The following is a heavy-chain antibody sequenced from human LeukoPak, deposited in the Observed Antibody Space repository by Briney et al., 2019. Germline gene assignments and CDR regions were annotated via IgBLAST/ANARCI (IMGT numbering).Heavy chain of an antibody. V-gene: IGHV3-48*02. CDR1: GFTFSTYA. D-gene: IGHD1-7*01. Sequence: PGGSLRLSCAASGFTFSTYAMAWVRQAPGKGLEWVSYISSSSSTIYYADSVKGRFTISRDNAKNSLYLQMNSLRDEDTAVYYCASTHGITGTSIGYWGQGTLVTASS. CDR3: ASTHGITGTSIGY. CDR2: ISSSSSTI. J-gene: IGHJ4*02.